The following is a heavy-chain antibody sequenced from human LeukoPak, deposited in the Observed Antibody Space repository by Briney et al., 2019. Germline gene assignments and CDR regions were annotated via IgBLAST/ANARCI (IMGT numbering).Heavy chain of an antibody. CDR2: IYYSGST. D-gene: IGHD6-19*01. V-gene: IGHV4-39*01. CDR1: GGSISSSSYY. CDR3: ARQRASSGRHIDY. J-gene: IGHJ4*02. Sequence: PSETLSLTCSVSGGSISSSSYYWGWIRQPPGKGLEWIGSIYYSGSTYYNPSLKSRVTISVDTSKNQFSLKLSSVTAADTAVYYCARQRASSGRHIDYWGQGTLVTVSS.